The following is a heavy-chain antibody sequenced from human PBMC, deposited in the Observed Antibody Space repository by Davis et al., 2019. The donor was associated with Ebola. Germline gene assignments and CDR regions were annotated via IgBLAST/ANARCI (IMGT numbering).Heavy chain of an antibody. J-gene: IGHJ6*02. CDR1: GGSISSSNW. CDR3: ARGAATILYYYYGMDV. CDR2: IYHSGST. V-gene: IGHV4-4*02. D-gene: IGHD5-12*01. Sequence: SETLSLTCAVSGGSISSSNWWSWVRQPPGKGLEWIGEIYHSGSTNYNPSLKSRATISVDTSKNQFSLKLSYVTAADTAVYYCARGAATILYYYYGMDVWGQGTTVTVSS.